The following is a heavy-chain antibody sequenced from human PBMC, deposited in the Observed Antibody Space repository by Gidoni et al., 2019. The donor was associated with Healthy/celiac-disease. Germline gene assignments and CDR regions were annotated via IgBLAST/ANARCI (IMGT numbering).Heavy chain of an antibody. V-gene: IGHV3-23*01. Sequence: FSSYAMSWVRQAPGKGLEWVSAISGSGGSTYYADYVKGRFTISRDNSKNTLYLQMNSLRAEDTAVYYCAKHDYGDFYDAFDIWGQGTMVTVSS. J-gene: IGHJ3*02. CDR2: ISGSGGST. CDR3: AKHDYGDFYDAFDI. CDR1: FSSYA. D-gene: IGHD4-17*01.